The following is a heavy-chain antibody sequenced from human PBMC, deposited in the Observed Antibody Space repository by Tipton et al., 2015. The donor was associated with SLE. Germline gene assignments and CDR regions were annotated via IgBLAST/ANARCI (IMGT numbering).Heavy chain of an antibody. V-gene: IGHV4-59*12. CDR2: IYYSGST. CDR3: ARGGVGGYDYFDY. Sequence: TLSLTCTVSSGSLSNYYWSWIRQPPGKGLEWIGHIYYSGSTNYNPSLKSRVTISADTSKNHFSLNLSSVTAADTAVYYCARGGVGGYDYFDYWGQGALVTVSS. D-gene: IGHD5-12*01. CDR1: SGSLSNYY. J-gene: IGHJ4*02.